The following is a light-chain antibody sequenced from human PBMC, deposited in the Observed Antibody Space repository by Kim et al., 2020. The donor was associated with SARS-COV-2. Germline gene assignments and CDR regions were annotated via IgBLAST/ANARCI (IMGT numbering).Light chain of an antibody. V-gene: IGKV3-20*01. Sequence: SPGERATPSCRSGQTVSSSYLAWYQQKPGQAPRLLINDASRRATGIPDRFSGSGSGTDFTLTISRLEPEDFAVYYCQQYASSPTTFGGGTKVDIK. J-gene: IGKJ4*01. CDR1: QTVSSSY. CDR3: QQYASSPTT. CDR2: DAS.